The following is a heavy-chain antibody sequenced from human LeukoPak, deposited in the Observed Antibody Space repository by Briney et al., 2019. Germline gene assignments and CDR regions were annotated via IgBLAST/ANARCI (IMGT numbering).Heavy chain of an antibody. CDR3: AKFMVRGVKPEDY. CDR1: GFTFSSYA. D-gene: IGHD3-10*01. J-gene: IGHJ4*02. Sequence: GGSLRLSCAASGFTFSSYAIHWVRQAPGKGLEWVAVISYDGSNKYYADSVKGRFTISRDNSKNKLYLQMNSLRAEDTAVYYCAKFMVRGVKPEDYWGQGTLVTVAS. CDR2: ISYDGSNK. V-gene: IGHV3-30*04.